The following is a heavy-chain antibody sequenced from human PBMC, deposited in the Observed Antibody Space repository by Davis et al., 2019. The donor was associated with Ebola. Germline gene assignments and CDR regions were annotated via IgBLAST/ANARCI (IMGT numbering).Heavy chain of an antibody. CDR2: IKSKTDGGTT. CDR1: GFTFSNAW. D-gene: IGHD2-2*01. Sequence: PGGSLRLSCAASGFTFSNAWMSWVRQAPGKGLEWVGRIKSKTDGGTTDYAAPVKGRFTISRDDSKNTLYLQMNSLKTEDTAVYYCTTVSFDGGYCSSTSCWDYWGQGTLVTVSS. V-gene: IGHV3-15*01. CDR3: TTVSFDGGYCSSTSCWDY. J-gene: IGHJ4*02.